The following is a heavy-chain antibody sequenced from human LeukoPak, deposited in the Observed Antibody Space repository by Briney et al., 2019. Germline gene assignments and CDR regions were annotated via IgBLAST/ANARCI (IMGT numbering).Heavy chain of an antibody. CDR2: VYYSGST. CDR1: GGSVSSGSYY. D-gene: IGHD2-21*02. V-gene: IGHV4-61*01. J-gene: IGHJ4*02. CDR3: AWLSYCGGDCYHDY. Sequence: SETLSLTCTVSGGSVSSGSYYWSWIRQPPGKGLEWIGNVYYSGSTDYNPSLKSRVTISVDTSKNQFSLKLSSVTAADTAVYYCAWLSYCGGDCYHDYWGQGTLVTVSS.